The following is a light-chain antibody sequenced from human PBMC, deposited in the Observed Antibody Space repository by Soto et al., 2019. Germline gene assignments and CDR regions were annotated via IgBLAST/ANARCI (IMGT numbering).Light chain of an antibody. CDR1: SSDVGGYNY. Sequence: QSVLTQPASVSGSPGQSITISCTGTSSDVGGYNYVSWYQQHPGKAPKLMIYDVSNRPSGVSNRFPGSKSGNTASLTISGLQAEDEADYYCSSYTCSSTLHVVFGGGTKVTVL. CDR2: DVS. J-gene: IGLJ2*01. CDR3: SSYTCSSTLHVV. V-gene: IGLV2-14*01.